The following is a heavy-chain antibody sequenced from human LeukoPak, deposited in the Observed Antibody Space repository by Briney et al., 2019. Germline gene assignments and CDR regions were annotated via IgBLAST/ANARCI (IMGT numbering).Heavy chain of an antibody. D-gene: IGHD6-19*01. Sequence: GGSLRLSCAASGFTFSSYSMNWVRQAPGKGREWVSSISSSSSYIYYADSVKGRFTIPRDNAKNSLYLQMNSLRAEDTAVYYCARDELLAISSGWFWDYWGQGTLVTVSS. CDR3: ARDELLAISSGWFWDY. CDR1: GFTFSSYS. J-gene: IGHJ4*02. V-gene: IGHV3-21*01. CDR2: ISSSSSYI.